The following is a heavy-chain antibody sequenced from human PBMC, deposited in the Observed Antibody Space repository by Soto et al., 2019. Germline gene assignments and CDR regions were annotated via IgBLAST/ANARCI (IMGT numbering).Heavy chain of an antibody. CDR3: ARVMRYYGSGNHYYGMDV. CDR1: GYTFTSYG. CDR2: ISAYNGNT. J-gene: IGHJ6*02. D-gene: IGHD3-10*01. V-gene: IGHV1-18*01. Sequence: QVQLVQSGAEVKKPGASVKVSCKASGYTFTSYGISWVRQAPGQGLEWMGWISAYNGNTNYAQKLQGRVTITTDTSTSTAYMELRSLRSDDTAVYYCARVMRYYGSGNHYYGMDVWGQGTTVTVSS.